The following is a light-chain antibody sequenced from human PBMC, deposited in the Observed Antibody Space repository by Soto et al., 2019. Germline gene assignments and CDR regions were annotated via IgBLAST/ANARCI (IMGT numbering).Light chain of an antibody. CDR3: QQYDKWPTWT. Sequence: IVLTQSPATLSVSPGERATLSCRASQSVSRDLAWYQQKPGQAPRLLIYGASTRAPSIPARFSGSGSGTDFTLTISSLQSEDFAVYYCQQYDKWPTWTFGQGTQIDIK. CDR1: QSVSRD. CDR2: GAS. J-gene: IGKJ1*01. V-gene: IGKV3-15*01.